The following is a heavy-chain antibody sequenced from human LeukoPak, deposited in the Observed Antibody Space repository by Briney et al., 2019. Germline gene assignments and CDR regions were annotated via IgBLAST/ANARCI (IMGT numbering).Heavy chain of an antibody. V-gene: IGHV4-4*07. CDR3: ARGKYDRSGVDY. J-gene: IGHJ4*02. D-gene: IGHD3-22*01. CDR1: GGSISSDY. CDR2: INTRGST. Sequence: PSETLSLTCTVSGGSISSDYWTWIRQPAGKGLEWIGRINTRGSTDYNPSLKSRVTMSVDTSKNQFSLKLSSVTAADTAVYYCARGKYDRSGVDYWGQGTLVTVSS.